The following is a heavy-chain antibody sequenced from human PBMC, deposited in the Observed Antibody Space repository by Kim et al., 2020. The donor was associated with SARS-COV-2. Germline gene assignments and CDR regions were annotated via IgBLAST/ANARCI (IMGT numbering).Heavy chain of an antibody. Sequence: GGSLRLSCAASGFNFSDHYMDWVRQAPGKGLEWVGLTRNKANSYTTEYAASVQGRFTSSRDDSKNSLYLQMNSLKAADTSMYYCTREVPRFSDTFDIWGQGTTVTASS. J-gene: IGHJ3*02. V-gene: IGHV3-72*01. CDR1: GFNFSDHY. CDR3: TREVPRFSDTFDI. CDR2: TRNKANSYTT.